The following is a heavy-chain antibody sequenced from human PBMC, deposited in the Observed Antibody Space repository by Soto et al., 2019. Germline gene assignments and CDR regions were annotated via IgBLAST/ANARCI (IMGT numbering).Heavy chain of an antibody. V-gene: IGHV5-51*01. J-gene: IGHJ6*02. Sequence: GESLKISCKSYGYSFTTYWIAWVRQVPGKGLEWMGSIHPGESDTRYSPAFQGQVAISADRSITTAYLQWSSLTASDTAMYYCARHEATYYNFYGTDVWGQGTTVTVSS. CDR3: ARHEATYYNFYGTDV. CDR1: GYSFTTYW. CDR2: IHPGESDT.